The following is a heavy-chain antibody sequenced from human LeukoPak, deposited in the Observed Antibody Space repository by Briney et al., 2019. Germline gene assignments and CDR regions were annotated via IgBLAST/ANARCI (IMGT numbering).Heavy chain of an antibody. CDR2: IHYTGTT. Sequence: PSETLSLTCTVSGGSISISRHYWAWIRQPPGKGLDWIGTIHYTGTTYYNPSFRSRVSISVDRSTNQFSLRVSPVTAADTAVYYCARYGNSAVYWGQGTLVTVSS. CDR1: GGSISISRHY. D-gene: IGHD4-23*01. CDR3: ARYGNSAVY. J-gene: IGHJ4*02. V-gene: IGHV4-39*07.